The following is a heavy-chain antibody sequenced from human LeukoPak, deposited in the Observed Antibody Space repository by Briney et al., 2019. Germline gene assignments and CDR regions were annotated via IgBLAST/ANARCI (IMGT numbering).Heavy chain of an antibody. J-gene: IGHJ4*02. CDR1: GFTFSSYS. CDR3: TRSGYRHPYHFDS. Sequence: AGGSLRLSCAASGFTFSSYSMNWVRQAPGKRLEWVSVLYTGGGTDHADSVKGRFTISRDNSKNTLSLQMNSLRVEDTAIYYCTRSGYRHPYHFDSWGQGTLVIVSS. CDR2: LYTGGGT. V-gene: IGHV3-53*01. D-gene: IGHD3-22*01.